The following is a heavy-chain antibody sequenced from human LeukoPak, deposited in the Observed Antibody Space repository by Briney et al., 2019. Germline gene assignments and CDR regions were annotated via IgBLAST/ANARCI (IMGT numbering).Heavy chain of an antibody. D-gene: IGHD6-13*01. J-gene: IGHJ3*01. CDR1: GFTVSSNY. CDR3: ARPPSDSSWYPRAFDV. V-gene: IGHV3-66*04. CDR2: IYSGGST. Sequence: GGSLRLSCAASGFTVSSNYMSWVRQAPGKGLEWVSLIYSGGSTYYADSVKGRFTISRDNSENTLYLQMNSLRAEDTAVYYCARPPSDSSWYPRAFDVWGQGTMVTVST.